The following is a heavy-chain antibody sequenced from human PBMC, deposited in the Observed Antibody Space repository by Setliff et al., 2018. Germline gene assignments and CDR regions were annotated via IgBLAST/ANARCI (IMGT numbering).Heavy chain of an antibody. Sequence: PSETLSLTCTVSGGSISSGSYYWGWIRQPAGKGLEWIGHIYSRGSTNYNPSLKSRVTISVDRSKNQFSLKLSAVIAADTAGYYCARDLYSSSSGGFYYYYYYMDVWGKGTTVTVSS. CDR3: ARDLYSSSSGGFYYYYYYMDV. J-gene: IGHJ6*03. V-gene: IGHV4-61*09. CDR1: GGSISSGSYY. D-gene: IGHD6-6*01. CDR2: IYSRGST.